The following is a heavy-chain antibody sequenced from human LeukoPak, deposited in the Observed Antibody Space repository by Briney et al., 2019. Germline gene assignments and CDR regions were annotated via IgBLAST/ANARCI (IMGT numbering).Heavy chain of an antibody. Sequence: GESLKISCKGSGYRFTSYWIGWVRQMPGKGLEWMGIIYPGDSDTRYSPSFQGQVTISADKSISTAYLQWSSLKASDTAMYYCARHSSEELGRPRHLDYWGQGTLVTVSS. CDR1: GYRFTSYW. V-gene: IGHV5-51*01. CDR3: ARHSSEELGRPRHLDY. CDR2: IYPGDSDT. D-gene: IGHD1-1*01. J-gene: IGHJ4*02.